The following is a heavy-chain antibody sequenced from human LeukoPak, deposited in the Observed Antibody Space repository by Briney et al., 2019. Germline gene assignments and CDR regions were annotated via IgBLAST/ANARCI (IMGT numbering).Heavy chain of an antibody. CDR3: ARGSGQWGFDS. CDR2: IYYSGST. Sequence: SETLSLTCTVSGGSISSHYWSWIRQPPGKTLEWIGYIYYSGSTNYNPSLRSRVTISVDSSKHQFSLKLSSVTAADTAVYYCARGSGQWGFDSWGQGTLVTVSS. V-gene: IGHV4-59*11. D-gene: IGHD3-10*01. CDR1: GGSISSHY. J-gene: IGHJ4*02.